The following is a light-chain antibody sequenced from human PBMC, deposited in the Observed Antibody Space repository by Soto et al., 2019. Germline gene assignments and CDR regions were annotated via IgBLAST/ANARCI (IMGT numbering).Light chain of an antibody. J-gene: IGKJ5*01. CDR2: AAS. V-gene: IGKV1-39*01. CDR1: QSSSSY. Sequence: DIQMTQSPSSLSASVGDRVTITCRASQSSSSYLNWYQQKPGKAPKLLIYAASSLQSGVPSRFSGSGSGTDFTLTISSLQPEDFATYYCQQSYSTPPITFGPGTRLEIK. CDR3: QQSYSTPPIT.